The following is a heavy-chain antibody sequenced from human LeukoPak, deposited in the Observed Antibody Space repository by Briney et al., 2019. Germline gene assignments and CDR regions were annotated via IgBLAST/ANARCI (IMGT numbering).Heavy chain of an antibody. CDR3: AKDYGSGSYDDPFDY. CDR2: ISYDGSNK. Sequence: GRSLRPSCAASGFTFSSYGMHWVRQAPGKGLEWVAVISYDGSNKYYADSVKGRFTISRDNSKNTLYLQMNSLRAEDTAVYYCAKDYGSGSYDDPFDYWGQGTLVTVSS. CDR1: GFTFSSYG. J-gene: IGHJ4*02. V-gene: IGHV3-30*18. D-gene: IGHD3-10*01.